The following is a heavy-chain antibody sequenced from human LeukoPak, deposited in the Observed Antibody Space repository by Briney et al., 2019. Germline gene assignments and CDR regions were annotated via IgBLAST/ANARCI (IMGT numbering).Heavy chain of an antibody. V-gene: IGHV3-74*01. CDR3: AREIRYFDWLSNDAFDI. CDR2: IKTDGSIT. D-gene: IGHD3-9*01. Sequence: PGGSLRLSCAASGFSFSVYWMHWVRQAPGKGPVWVSRIKTDGSITDYADFVKGRFTISRDNAKNILYLQMNSLRAEDTAVYYCAREIRYFDWLSNDAFDIWGQGTMVTVSS. CDR1: GFSFSVYW. J-gene: IGHJ3*02.